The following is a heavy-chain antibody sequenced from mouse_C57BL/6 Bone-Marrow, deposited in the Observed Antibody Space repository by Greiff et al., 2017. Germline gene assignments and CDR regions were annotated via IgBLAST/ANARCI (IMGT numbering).Heavy chain of an antibody. D-gene: IGHD2-3*01. V-gene: IGHV5-15*04. CDR1: GFPFSDYG. Sequence: EVKLAESGGGLVPPGGSLKLSCAASGFPFSDYGMAWVRQAPRKGPEWVAFISNLAYSISYADTVTGRFTISRENAKNTLYLEMSSLRSEDTAMYYCARRDDDYAMDYWGQGTSVTVSS. CDR2: ISNLAYSI. CDR3: ARRDDDYAMDY. J-gene: IGHJ4*01.